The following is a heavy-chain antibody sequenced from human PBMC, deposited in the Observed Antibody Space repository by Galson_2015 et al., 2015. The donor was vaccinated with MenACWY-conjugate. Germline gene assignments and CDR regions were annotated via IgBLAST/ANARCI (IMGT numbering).Heavy chain of an antibody. CDR1: GGSISSYY. Sequence: SETLSLTCTVSGGSISSYYWSWIRQPPGKGLEWIGYIYYSGSTNYNPSLKSRVTISVDTSKNQFSLKLSSVTAADTAVYYCARRGVYSRYYGMDVWGQGTTVTVSS. CDR3: ARRGVYSRYYGMDV. V-gene: IGHV4-59*08. CDR2: IYYSGST. D-gene: IGHD1-26*01. J-gene: IGHJ6*02.